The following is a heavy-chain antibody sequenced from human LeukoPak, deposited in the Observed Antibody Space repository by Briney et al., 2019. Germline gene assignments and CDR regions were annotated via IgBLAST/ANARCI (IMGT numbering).Heavy chain of an antibody. CDR1: GYTFTSYY. V-gene: IGHV1-46*01. J-gene: IGHJ4*02. D-gene: IGHD3-22*01. CDR2: INPSGGST. CDR3: AKSSYYDASGYYREYYFDY. Sequence: ASVKVSCKASGYTFTSYYMHWVRQAPGQGLEWMGIINPSGGSTSYAQKFQGRVTMTRDTSTSTVYMELSSLRSEDTAVYYCAKSSYYDASGYYREYYFDYWGQGTLVTVSS.